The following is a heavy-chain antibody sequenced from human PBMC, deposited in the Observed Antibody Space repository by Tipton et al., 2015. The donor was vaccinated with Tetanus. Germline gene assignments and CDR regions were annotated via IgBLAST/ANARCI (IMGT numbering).Heavy chain of an antibody. J-gene: IGHJ4*02. D-gene: IGHD3-3*01. CDR1: GGSLRSGDHY. V-gene: IGHV4-61*08. CDR3: ARANFDFSKKGPFDY. Sequence: LRLSCTVSGGSLRSGDHYWSWIRQPPGKGLEWLAYISASGSTNSNYSLKSRITISRDTSKNQFSLKLASVTAADTAVYFCARANFDFSKKGPFDYWGQGARVIVSS. CDR2: ISASGST.